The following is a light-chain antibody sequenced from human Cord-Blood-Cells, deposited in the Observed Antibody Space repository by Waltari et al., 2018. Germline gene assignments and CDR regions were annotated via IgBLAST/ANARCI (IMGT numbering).Light chain of an antibody. CDR3: SSYAGSNNLV. V-gene: IGLV2-8*01. Sequence: QSALTQPPSASASPGQAVTISCTGTSSDVGGYTYVSWYQQHPGKAPKLMIYEVSKRPSGVPDRFSGSKSGNTASLTVSGLQAEDEADYYWSSYAGSNNLVFGGGTKLTVL. CDR1: SSDVGGYTY. CDR2: EVS. J-gene: IGLJ2*01.